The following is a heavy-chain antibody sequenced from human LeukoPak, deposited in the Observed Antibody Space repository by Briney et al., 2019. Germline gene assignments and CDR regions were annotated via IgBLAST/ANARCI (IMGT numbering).Heavy chain of an antibody. CDR1: GFTFITYA. D-gene: IGHD5-18*01. CDR2: ISGSGGGT. CDR3: AKDRGGGTSSYGFDY. Sequence: GGSLRLSCAASGFTFITYAMSWVRQAPGKGLEWVSTISGSGGGTYYADSVKGRFTISRDNSKNTLDLQMSSLRVEDTAVYYCAKDRGGGTSSYGFDYWGQGTLVTVSS. J-gene: IGHJ4*02. V-gene: IGHV3-23*01.